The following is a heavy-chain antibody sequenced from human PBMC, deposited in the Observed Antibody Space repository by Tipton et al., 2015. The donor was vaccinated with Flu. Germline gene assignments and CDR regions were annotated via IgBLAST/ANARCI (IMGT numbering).Heavy chain of an antibody. D-gene: IGHD6-19*01. Sequence: SGFTFSHYWMHWVRQAPGKGLVWVSRMSEDGTYTKYADSTEGRFTISRDNAKNTLYLQINNLRAEDTGVYYCARDRDSSGDYWGQGVLVTVSS. CDR2: MSEDGTYT. CDR3: ARDRDSSGDY. V-gene: IGHV3-74*01. CDR1: GFTFSHYW. J-gene: IGHJ4*02.